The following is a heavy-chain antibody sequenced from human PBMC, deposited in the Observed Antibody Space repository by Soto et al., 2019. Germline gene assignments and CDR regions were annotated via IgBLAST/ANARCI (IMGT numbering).Heavy chain of an antibody. CDR3: AGWSSSGFSFGMDG. D-gene: IGHD3-22*01. V-gene: IGHV3-30-3*01. CDR1: GLPFSSYA. CDR2: ISYDGSNK. J-gene: IGHJ6*02. Sequence: GGSLRLSCAASGLPFSSYAMHWVRQAPGKGLEWVAVISYDGSNKYYADSVKGRFTISRDNSKNTLYLQMNSLRAEDTAVYYCAGWSSSGFSFGMDGWGQGCTVTVSS.